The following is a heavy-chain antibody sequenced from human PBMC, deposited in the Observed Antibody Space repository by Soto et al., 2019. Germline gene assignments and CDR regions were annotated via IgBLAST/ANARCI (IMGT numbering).Heavy chain of an antibody. CDR1: GFTFSSYG. Sequence: QVQLVESGGGVVQPGRSLRLSCAASGFTFSSYGMHWVRQAPGKGLVWVEVIWYDGSNKYHSDSVTGRFTISSDNSKRTLDLQMNSLRAEDTAVYYCARGGTTTIVAGIDAFDIWGTGTMVTVSS. D-gene: IGHD3-22*01. CDR2: IWYDGSNK. J-gene: IGHJ3*02. V-gene: IGHV3-33*01. CDR3: ARGGTTTIVAGIDAFDI.